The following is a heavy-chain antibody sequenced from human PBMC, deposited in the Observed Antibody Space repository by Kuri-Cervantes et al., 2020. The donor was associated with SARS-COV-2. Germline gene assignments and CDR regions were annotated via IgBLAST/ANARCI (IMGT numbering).Heavy chain of an antibody. D-gene: IGHD4-17*01. CDR1: GYTFTSYA. CDR2: INAGNGNT. V-gene: IGHV1-3*01. Sequence: ASVKVSCKASGYTFTSYAMHWVRQAPGQRLEWMGWINAGNGNTKYSQKFQGRVTITRDTSASTAYMELSSLRSEDTAVYYCARGFDYGDYPYYYGMDVWGQGTTVTVSS. J-gene: IGHJ6*02. CDR3: ARGFDYGDYPYYYGMDV.